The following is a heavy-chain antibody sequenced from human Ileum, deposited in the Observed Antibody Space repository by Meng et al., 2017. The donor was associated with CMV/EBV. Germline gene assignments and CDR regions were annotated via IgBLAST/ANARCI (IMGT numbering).Heavy chain of an antibody. CDR3: AKVAGVWFGGKSSNWFDP. CDR2: ISGSGGST. Sequence: FTFRSYAMSWVRQAPGKGLEWVSAISGSGGSTYYADSVKGRFTISRDNSKNTLYLQMNSLRAEDTAVYYCAKVAGVWFGGKSSNWFDPWGQGTLVTVSS. V-gene: IGHV3-23*01. J-gene: IGHJ5*02. D-gene: IGHD3-10*01. CDR1: FTFRSYA.